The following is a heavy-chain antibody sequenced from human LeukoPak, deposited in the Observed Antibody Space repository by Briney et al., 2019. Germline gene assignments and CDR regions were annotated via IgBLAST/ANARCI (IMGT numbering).Heavy chain of an antibody. V-gene: IGHV4-59*08. D-gene: IGHD5-18*01. CDR1: GGSFSGYY. Sequence: SETLSLTCAVYGGSFSGYYWSWIRQPPGKGLEWIGYIYYSGSTNYNPSLKSRVTISVDTSKNQFSLKLSSVTAADTAVYYCARPGYGYDWAFDIWGQGTMVTVSS. CDR2: IYYSGST. J-gene: IGHJ3*02. CDR3: ARPGYGYDWAFDI.